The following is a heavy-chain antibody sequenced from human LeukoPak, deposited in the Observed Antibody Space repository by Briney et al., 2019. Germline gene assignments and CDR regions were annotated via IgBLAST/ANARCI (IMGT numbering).Heavy chain of an antibody. CDR1: GGSISSGGYY. CDR2: IYHSGST. CDR3: ARVSKLGYCSSTSCLFDY. V-gene: IGHV4-30-2*01. J-gene: IGHJ4*02. D-gene: IGHD2-2*01. Sequence: PSQTLSLTCTVSGGSISSGGYYWSWIRQPPGKGLEWIGYIYHSGSTYYNPSLKSRVTISVDRSKNQFSLKLSSVTAADTAVYYCARVSKLGYCSSTSCLFDYWGQGTLVTVSS.